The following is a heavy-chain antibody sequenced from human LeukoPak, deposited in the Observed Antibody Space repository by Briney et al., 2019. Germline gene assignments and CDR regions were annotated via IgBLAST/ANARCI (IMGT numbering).Heavy chain of an antibody. D-gene: IGHD3-16*02. V-gene: IGHV4-4*07. Sequence: SETLSLTCSVSGGSFSSYFWSWVRQPAGKGLEWIGRIYPSGNTNYNPSLKSRVTLSVDASKTQFSLRLSSVTAADTAVYYCARVDDYVWGSYRPPSAFDIWGQGTMVTVSS. CDR3: ARVDDYVWGSYRPPSAFDI. CDR1: GGSFSSYF. J-gene: IGHJ3*02. CDR2: IYPSGNT.